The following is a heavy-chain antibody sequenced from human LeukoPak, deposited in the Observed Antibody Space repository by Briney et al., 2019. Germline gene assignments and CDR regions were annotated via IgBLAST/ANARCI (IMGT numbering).Heavy chain of an antibody. J-gene: IGHJ4*02. D-gene: IGHD3-22*01. CDR2: INPNNGGT. CDR1: GYTFNGYY. CDR3: ARGDSSGYYWARYYFDY. Sequence: AAVKVSCKSSGYTFNGYYMHWVRQAPGQGLEWMGWINPNNGGTKYAQNFQGRVTMTRDTSISTAYMELDRLRFDDTAVYYCARGDSSGYYWARYYFDYWGQGTLVTVSS. V-gene: IGHV1-2*02.